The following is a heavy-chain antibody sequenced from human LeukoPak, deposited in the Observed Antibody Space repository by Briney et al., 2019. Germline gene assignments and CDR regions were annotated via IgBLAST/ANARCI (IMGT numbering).Heavy chain of an antibody. Sequence: GGSLRLSCAASGFTFSSYAMYWVRQAPGKGLEYVSAISTNGGSTYYANSVKGRFTISRDNSRNTLHLQMNSLRAEDTAVYYCAKDAAGPEYWGQGTLVTVSS. V-gene: IGHV3-64*01. D-gene: IGHD6-13*01. CDR1: GFTFSSYA. CDR2: ISTNGGST. CDR3: AKDAAGPEY. J-gene: IGHJ4*02.